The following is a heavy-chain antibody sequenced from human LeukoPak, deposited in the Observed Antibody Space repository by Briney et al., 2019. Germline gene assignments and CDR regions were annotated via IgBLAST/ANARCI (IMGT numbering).Heavy chain of an antibody. CDR2: IYYSGSP. V-gene: IGHV4-59*05. CDR3: ATWRTAKTGFDY. J-gene: IGHJ4*02. D-gene: IGHD1-1*01. Sequence: GSLRLSCAASGFTFSSHSMNWVRQAPGKGLECIGSIYYSGSPYYNPSLKSRVTISVDTSKNQFSLRLSSVTAADTAVYYCATWRTAKTGFDYWGQGTLVTVSS. CDR1: GFTFSSHSMN.